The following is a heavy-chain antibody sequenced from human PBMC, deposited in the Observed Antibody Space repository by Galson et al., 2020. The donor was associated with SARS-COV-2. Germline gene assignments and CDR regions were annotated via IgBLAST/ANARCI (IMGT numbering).Heavy chain of an antibody. D-gene: IGHD3-16*01. V-gene: IGHV4-59*11. CDR3: ARGVGEGGHNWFDP. CDR1: GGSISYHY. J-gene: IGHJ5*02. CDR2: IYYSGST. Sequence: ASETLSLTCTVSGGSISYHYWSWIRQPPGKRPEYIGYIYYSGSTNYNPSLRSRVTMSVDASKTQFSLELSSVTAADTAVYYCARGVGEGGHNWFDPWGQGTLVIVSS.